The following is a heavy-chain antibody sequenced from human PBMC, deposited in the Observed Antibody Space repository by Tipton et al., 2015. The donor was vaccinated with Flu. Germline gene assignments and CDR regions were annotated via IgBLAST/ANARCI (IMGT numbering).Heavy chain of an antibody. CDR3: ARDIDTLWFGEWTFDY. CDR1: GFTFSSYW. J-gene: IGHJ4*02. CDR2: INSDGSST. D-gene: IGHD3-10*01. V-gene: IGHV3-74*01. Sequence: SLRLSCAASGFTFSSYWMHWVRQAPGKGLVWVSRINSDGSSTSYADSVKGRFTISRDNAKNTPYLQMNSLRAEDTAVYYCARDIDTLWFGEWTFDYWGQGTLVTVSS.